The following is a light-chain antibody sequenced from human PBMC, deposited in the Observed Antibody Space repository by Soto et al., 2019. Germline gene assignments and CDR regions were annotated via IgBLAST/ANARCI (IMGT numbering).Light chain of an antibody. CDR1: CSDVGGYNF. CDR2: DVS. CDR3: SSYTTTNTYV. J-gene: IGLJ1*01. V-gene: IGLV2-14*01. Sequence: QSALTQPASVSGSPGQSLTIPCTGTCSDVGGYNFVSWYQQHPGKAPKLMIYDVSNRPSGVSNRFSGSKSGNTASLTISGLQTEDEADYYCSSYTTTNTYVFATGTKLTVL.